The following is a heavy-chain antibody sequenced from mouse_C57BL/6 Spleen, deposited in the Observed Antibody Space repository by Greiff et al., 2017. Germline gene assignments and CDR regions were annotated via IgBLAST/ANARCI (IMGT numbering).Heavy chain of an antibody. Sequence: EVQLQESGGGLVQPGGSLSLSCAASGFTFTDYYMSWVRQPPGKALEWLGFIRNKANGYTTEYSASVKGRFTISRDNSQSNLYLQITALRAEDSATYYCARWNYYAMDYWGQGTSVTVSS. J-gene: IGHJ4*01. CDR3: ARWNYYAMDY. CDR2: IRNKANGYTT. V-gene: IGHV7-3*01. CDR1: GFTFTDYY.